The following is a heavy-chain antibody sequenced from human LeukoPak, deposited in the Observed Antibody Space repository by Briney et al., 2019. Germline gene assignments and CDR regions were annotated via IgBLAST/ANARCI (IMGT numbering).Heavy chain of an antibody. CDR1: GFAFSSYG. CDR3: ARDASRYSSDSSGYLDAFDI. D-gene: IGHD3-22*01. J-gene: IGHJ3*02. V-gene: IGHV3-30*02. CDR2: IHYDSTTE. Sequence: GGSLRLSCAASGFAFSSYGMHWVRQAPGKGLEWVAYIHYDSTTEDYADSVKGRFTISRDNAKNMLYLQMNSLRAEDTSMYYCARDASRYSSDSSGYLDAFDIWGQGTMVTVSS.